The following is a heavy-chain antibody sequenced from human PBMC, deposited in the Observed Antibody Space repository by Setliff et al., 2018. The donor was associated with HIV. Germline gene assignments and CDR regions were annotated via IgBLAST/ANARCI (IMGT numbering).Heavy chain of an antibody. D-gene: IGHD3-22*01. V-gene: IGHV4-34*01. CDR1: GGSISSYY. CDR3: ARDMTYYFDSSGSFGWFDP. CDR2: VHHSGST. Sequence: SETLSLTCNVSGGSISSYYWSWIRQPPGKGLEWIGEVHHSGSTNYNPSLKSRVTMSVDTSSNEFSLKLNSVTAADTAVYYCARDMTYYFDSSGSFGWFDPWGQGTLVTVSS. J-gene: IGHJ5*02.